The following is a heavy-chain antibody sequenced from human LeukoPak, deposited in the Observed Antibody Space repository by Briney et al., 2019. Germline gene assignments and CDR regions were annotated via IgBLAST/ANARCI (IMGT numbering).Heavy chain of an antibody. J-gene: IGHJ4*02. Sequence: ASVKVSCKVSVYTLTELSMHWVRQAPGKGLEWMGGFDPEDGETIYAQKFQGRVTMTEDTSTDTAYMELSSLRSEDTAVYYCATDTGIVGATAFDYWGQGTLVTVSS. CDR2: FDPEDGET. CDR1: VYTLTELS. CDR3: ATDTGIVGATAFDY. V-gene: IGHV1-24*01. D-gene: IGHD1-26*01.